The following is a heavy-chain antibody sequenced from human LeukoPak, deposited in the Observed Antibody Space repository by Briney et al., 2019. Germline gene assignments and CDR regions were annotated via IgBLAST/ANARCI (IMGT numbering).Heavy chain of an antibody. J-gene: IGHJ3*01. V-gene: IGHV1-2*06. Sequence: ASVKVSCKASVCTFTAYFIHRVGQAPGQGLEWMGHINPNNGATHYAQKFQGRVTMTRDTSISTAYMDLSSVRSDDTAVYYCARDLARDAFDVWGRGAVVTVSS. CDR3: ARDLARDAFDV. CDR2: INPNNGAT. CDR1: VCTFTAYF.